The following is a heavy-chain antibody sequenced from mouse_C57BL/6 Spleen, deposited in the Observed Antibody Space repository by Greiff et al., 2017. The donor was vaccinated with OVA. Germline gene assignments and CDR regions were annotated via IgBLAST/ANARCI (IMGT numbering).Heavy chain of an antibody. CDR3: VRHEGGSSPWFAY. J-gene: IGHJ3*01. CDR2: IRSKSNNYAT. CDR1: GFSFNTYA. D-gene: IGHD1-1*01. V-gene: IGHV10-1*01. Sequence: EVQRVESGGGLVQPKGSLKLSCAASGFSFNTYAMNWVRQAPGKGLEWVARIRSKSNNYATYYANSVKDRFTISRDDSESMLYLQMNNLKTEDTAMYYCVRHEGGSSPWFAYWGQGTLVTVSA.